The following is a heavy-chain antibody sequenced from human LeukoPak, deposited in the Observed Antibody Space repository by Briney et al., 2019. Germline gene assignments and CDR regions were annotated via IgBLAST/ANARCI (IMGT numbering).Heavy chain of an antibody. CDR2: IYYSGST. V-gene: IGHV4-59*01. CDR3: ATELERRRYCYYMDV. Sequence: SETLSLTCSVSGGSISIYYWSWIRQPPGKGLEWIGYIYYSGSTYYNPSLKSRVTISVDTSKNQFSLKLSSVTAADTAVYYCATELERRRYCYYMDVWGKGTTVTISS. D-gene: IGHD1-1*01. CDR1: GGSISIYY. J-gene: IGHJ6*03.